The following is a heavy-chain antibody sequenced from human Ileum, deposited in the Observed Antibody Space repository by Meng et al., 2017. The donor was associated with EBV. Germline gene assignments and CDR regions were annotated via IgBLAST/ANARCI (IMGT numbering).Heavy chain of an antibody. CDR3: AMGPDYAKTGY. CDR2: ICYTDYA. Sequence: ESGPGLVKPSEHLPLTCSVSGGSLSSSNYCGGWIRQPPGKGLEWIQSICYTDYAYYNPSLKSRVTISADKSKNQFSLRLNSLTAADTAVYYCAMGPDYAKTGYWGQGTLVTVSS. J-gene: IGHJ4*02. CDR1: GGSLSSSNYC. V-gene: IGHV4-39*01. D-gene: IGHD4-17*01.